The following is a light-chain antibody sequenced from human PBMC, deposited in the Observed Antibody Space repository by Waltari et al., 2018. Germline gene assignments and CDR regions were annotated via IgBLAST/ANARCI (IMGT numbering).Light chain of an antibody. Sequence: DLQMTQSPSSLSASVGDRVTISCRASKTMRSYLSWYQQKPGIAPKLVIYAASTLQSGVPSRFSGSGSGTNFTLTITSLQAEDFATYFCQASYTTPYSFGQGTKVEIK. CDR2: AAS. J-gene: IGKJ2*03. CDR3: QASYTTPYS. V-gene: IGKV1-39*01. CDR1: KTMRSY.